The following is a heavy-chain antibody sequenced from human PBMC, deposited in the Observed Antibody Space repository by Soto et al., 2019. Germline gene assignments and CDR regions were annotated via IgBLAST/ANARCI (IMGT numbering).Heavy chain of an antibody. CDR2: ISPYNGKT. J-gene: IGHJ4*02. V-gene: IGHV1-18*01. D-gene: IGHD6-19*01. CDR3: ARTYSSGCYDY. Sequence: GASVKVSCTASGYSFTSYGISWVRQAPGQGLEWMGWISPYNGKTNYAQKVQGRVTMTTDTSTSTAYMELRSLTSDDTAVYYCARTYSSGCYDYWGQGTLVTVSS. CDR1: GYSFTSYG.